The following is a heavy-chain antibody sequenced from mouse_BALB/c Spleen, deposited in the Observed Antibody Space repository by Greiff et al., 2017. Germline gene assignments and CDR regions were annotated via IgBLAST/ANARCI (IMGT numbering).Heavy chain of an antibody. V-gene: IGHV1-9*01. D-gene: IGHD4-1*01. Sequence: QVQLKESGAELMKPGASVKISCKATGYTFSSYWIEWVKQRPGHGLEWIGEILPGSGSTNYNEKFKGKATFTADTSSNTAYMQLSSLTSEDSAVYYCARGGFLGRGDWYFDVWGAGTSVTVSS. CDR1: GYTFSSYW. J-gene: IGHJ1*01. CDR3: ARGGFLGRGDWYFDV. CDR2: ILPGSGST.